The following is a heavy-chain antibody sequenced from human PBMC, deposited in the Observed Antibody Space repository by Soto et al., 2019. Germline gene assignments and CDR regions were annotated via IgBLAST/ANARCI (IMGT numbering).Heavy chain of an antibody. Sequence: QGQLVESGGGLVMPGGSLRLSCAASGLTFSDYYMSWIRQAPGEGLEWVSYISGSSTYADYADSVKGRFTISRDNARNSLYLQMNSLRAEDTAVYYSAGEATGNGMDVWGQGTTVTVSS. CDR3: AGEATGNGMDV. CDR2: ISGSSTYA. V-gene: IGHV3-11*06. J-gene: IGHJ6*02. CDR1: GLTFSDYY. D-gene: IGHD6-13*01.